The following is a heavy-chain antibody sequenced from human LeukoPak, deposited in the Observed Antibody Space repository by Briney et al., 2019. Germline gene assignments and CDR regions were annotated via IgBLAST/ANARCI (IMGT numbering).Heavy chain of an antibody. V-gene: IGHV1-69*04. D-gene: IGHD3-10*01. Sequence: GASVKVSCKASGGTFSSYAISWVRQAPGQGLEWMGRIIPILGIANYAQKFRGRVTITADKSTSTAYMELSSLRSEDTAVYYCARSGAHDAFDIWGQGTMVTVSS. J-gene: IGHJ3*02. CDR2: IIPILGIA. CDR3: ARSGAHDAFDI. CDR1: GGTFSSYA.